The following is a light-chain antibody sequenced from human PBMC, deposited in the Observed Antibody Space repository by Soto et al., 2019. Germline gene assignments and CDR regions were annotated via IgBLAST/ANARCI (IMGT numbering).Light chain of an antibody. CDR1: QSVSSY. CDR3: QQRSNWRGFT. J-gene: IGKJ3*01. V-gene: IGKV3-11*01. CDR2: DAS. Sequence: EIVLTQSPATLSLSPGDRATLTCRASQSVSSYLAWYQQKPGQAPRLLIYDASNRATGITARFSGSGSGTDFTLTISSLEPEDFAVYYCQQRSNWRGFTFGPGTKVDIK.